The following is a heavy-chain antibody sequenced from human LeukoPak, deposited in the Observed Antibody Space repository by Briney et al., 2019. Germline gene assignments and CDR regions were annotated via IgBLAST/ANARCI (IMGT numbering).Heavy chain of an antibody. CDR3: ARGDVVVPAAVGNWFDP. D-gene: IGHD2-2*01. Sequence: SETLSLTCTVSGGSISSYYWSWIRQPAGKGLEWIGRIYTSGSTNYNPSLKSRVTMSVDTSKNQFSLKLSSVTAADTAVYYCARGDVVVPAAVGNWFDPWGQGTLVTVSS. V-gene: IGHV4-4*07. CDR1: GGSISSYY. J-gene: IGHJ5*02. CDR2: IYTSGST.